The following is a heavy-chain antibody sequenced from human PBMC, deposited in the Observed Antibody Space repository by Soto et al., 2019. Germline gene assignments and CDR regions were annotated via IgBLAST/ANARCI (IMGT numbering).Heavy chain of an antibody. CDR1: GYSFTSYW. D-gene: IGHD1-20*01. CDR2: IYPGDSDT. Sequence: LGESLKISCKGSGYSFTSYWIGWVRQMPGKGLEWMGIIYPGDSDTRYSPSFQGQVTISADKSISTAYLQWSSLKASDTAMYYCERNLLNGTGEFDYWGQGTLVTVSS. V-gene: IGHV5-51*01. CDR3: ERNLLNGTGEFDY. J-gene: IGHJ4*02.